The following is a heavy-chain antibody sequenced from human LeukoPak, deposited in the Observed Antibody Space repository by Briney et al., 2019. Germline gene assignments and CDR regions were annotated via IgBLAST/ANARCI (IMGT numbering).Heavy chain of an antibody. CDR3: ARGRYCTATTCDAGGDAFDI. CDR2: IYPRGST. D-gene: IGHD2-2*01. Sequence: SETLSLTCTVSGGSISNYYWSWIRQPAGKGLEWIGRIYPRGSTTYSSSLKSRVTMSADTSKNHFSLNLTSLPAADTAVYYCARGRYCTATTCDAGGDAFDIWGQGTMVTVSS. CDR1: GGSISNYY. V-gene: IGHV4-4*07. J-gene: IGHJ3*02.